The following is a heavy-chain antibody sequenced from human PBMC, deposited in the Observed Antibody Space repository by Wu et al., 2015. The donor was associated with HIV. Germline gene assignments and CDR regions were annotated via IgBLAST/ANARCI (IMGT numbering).Heavy chain of an antibody. J-gene: IGHJ4*02. V-gene: IGHV4-34*01. CDR3: AREVAGY. D-gene: IGHD5-12*01. Sequence: QVQLQQWGARLLKPSETLSLTCAVYGGSLNTYYWSWIRQPPGKGLEWVGEINHSGNTNYNPSLEGRVTISVDTSKNQFSLKVSSVTAADTAVYYCAREVAGYWGQGTLVTVSS. CDR2: INHSGNT. CDR1: GGSLNTYY.